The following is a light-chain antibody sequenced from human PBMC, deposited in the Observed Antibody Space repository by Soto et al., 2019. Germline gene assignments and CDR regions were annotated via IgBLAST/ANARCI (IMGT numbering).Light chain of an antibody. CDR2: DAS. Sequence: IVMTQSPATLSLSPGERATLSCRASQSVGTYLAWYQHNPGRAPRLLIYDASNRATGIPARFSGSGSGTDFTLTISSPEPEDFAVYYCQQRYNWPNTFGQGTKLEIK. J-gene: IGKJ2*01. V-gene: IGKV3-11*01. CDR3: QQRYNWPNT. CDR1: QSVGTY.